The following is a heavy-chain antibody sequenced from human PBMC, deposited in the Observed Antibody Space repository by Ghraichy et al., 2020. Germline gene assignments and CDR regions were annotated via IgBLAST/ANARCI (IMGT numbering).Heavy chain of an antibody. D-gene: IGHD4-23*01. CDR2: IYYTGLT. J-gene: IGHJ5*02. Sequence: SLRCTVSGGSISNNYWSWIRQPPGKGLEYIGYIYYTGLTNYNPSLKSRVTISVDTSKNEFSLRINSVTAADTAVYYCAKFTKYYGGNIHYLDHWGQGTLVTVSS. CDR3: AKFTKYYGGNIHYLDH. CDR1: GGSISNNY. V-gene: IGHV4-59*01.